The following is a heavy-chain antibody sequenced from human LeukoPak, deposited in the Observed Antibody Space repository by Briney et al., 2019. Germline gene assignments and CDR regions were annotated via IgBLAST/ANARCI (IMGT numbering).Heavy chain of an antibody. J-gene: IGHJ4*02. D-gene: IGHD3-10*01. CDR1: GFTFTNYG. V-gene: IGHV3-23*01. CDR2: ISGSGEGT. CDR3: ARVVPPTDYGSGSYFWDPYYFDY. Sequence: GGSLRLSCAASGFTFTNYGMSWVRQAPGKGLEWVSGISGSGEGTDYADSVKGRFTISRDNSKNTLYVQMNSLRAEDTAVYYCARVVPPTDYGSGSYFWDPYYFDYWGQGTLVTVSS.